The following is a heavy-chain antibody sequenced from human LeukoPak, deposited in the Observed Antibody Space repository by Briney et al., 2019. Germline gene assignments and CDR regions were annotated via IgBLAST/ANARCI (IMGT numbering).Heavy chain of an antibody. CDR1: GGTFSSYA. V-gene: IGHV1-69*04. J-gene: IGHJ4*02. Sequence: SVKVTRQASGGTFSSYAISWVRQAPGQGLEWMGRIIPILGIANYAQKFQGRVTITADKSTSTAYMELSSLRSEDTAVYYCARDKEQLGLFDYWGGGTVATVSS. CDR2: IIPILGIA. D-gene: IGHD6-13*01. CDR3: ARDKEQLGLFDY.